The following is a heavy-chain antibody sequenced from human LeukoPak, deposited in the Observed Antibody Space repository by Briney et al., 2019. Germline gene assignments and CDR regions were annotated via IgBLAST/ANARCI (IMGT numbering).Heavy chain of an antibody. CDR2: ISGSGGST. CDR1: GFTFSSYA. CDR3: AKDSSSAAVAPFDY. Sequence: PGGSPRLSCAASGFTFSSYAMSWVRQAPGKGLEWVAGISGSGGSTYSADSVKGRFTISRDNSKNTLYLQMNSLRAEDTAVYYCAKDSSSAAVAPFDYWGQGTLVTVSS. V-gene: IGHV3-23*01. J-gene: IGHJ4*02. D-gene: IGHD6-19*01.